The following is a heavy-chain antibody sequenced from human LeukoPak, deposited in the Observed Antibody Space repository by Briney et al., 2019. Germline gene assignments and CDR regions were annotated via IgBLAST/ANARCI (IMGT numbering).Heavy chain of an antibody. V-gene: IGHV1-2*02. CDR2: INPNSGGT. J-gene: IGHJ3*02. CDR1: GYTFTGYY. D-gene: IGHD3-22*01. CDR3: ATTRSGYYYDAFDI. Sequence: ASVKGSCKASGYTFTGYYMHRVRQAPWQGLEWMGWINPNSGGTNYAQKFQGRVTMTRDTSISTAYMELSRLRSDDTAVYYCATTRSGYYYDAFDIWGQGTMVTVSS.